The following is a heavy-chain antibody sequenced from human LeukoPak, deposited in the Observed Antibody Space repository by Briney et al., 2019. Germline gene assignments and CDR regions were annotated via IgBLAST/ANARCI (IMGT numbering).Heavy chain of an antibody. D-gene: IGHD3-3*01. Sequence: SETLSLTCTVSGYSISSGYYWGWIRQPPGKGLEWIGSIYHSGNTYYNPSLKSRVTISVDTSKNQFSLKLTSVTAADTAVYYCAKVEYYDFSLDYWGQGTLVTVSS. CDR1: GYSISSGYY. V-gene: IGHV4-38-2*02. CDR2: IYHSGNT. J-gene: IGHJ4*02. CDR3: AKVEYYDFSLDY.